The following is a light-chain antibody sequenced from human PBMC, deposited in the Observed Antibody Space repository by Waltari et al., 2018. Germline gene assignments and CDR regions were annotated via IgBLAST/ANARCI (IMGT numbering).Light chain of an antibody. CDR2: GKD. CDR3: SSRNGRANEVV. CDR1: SLRTPY. V-gene: IGLV3-19*01. Sequence: SSELTQDPAVSVALGQTVRFTCPGDSLRTPYASWYQLKPGQAPVVVIYGKDKRPSGIPDRISGYSSGTTSSLTITGAQAEDEADYYCSSRNGRANEVVFAGGTKVTVL. J-gene: IGLJ3*02.